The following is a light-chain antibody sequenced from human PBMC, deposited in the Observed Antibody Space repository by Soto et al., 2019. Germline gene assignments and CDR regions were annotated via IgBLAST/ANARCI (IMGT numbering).Light chain of an antibody. CDR2: GAS. CDR3: QQYNNWPPVYT. CDR1: QSVSNN. J-gene: IGKJ2*01. V-gene: IGKV3-15*01. Sequence: EIVLTQSPATLSVSPGERVTLSCRASQSVSNNLAWYQQKPGQAPRRLIYGASNRASGVPARFSGGGSGTEFTLSISSLQSEDFALYFCQQYNNWPPVYTFGQGTKLEIK.